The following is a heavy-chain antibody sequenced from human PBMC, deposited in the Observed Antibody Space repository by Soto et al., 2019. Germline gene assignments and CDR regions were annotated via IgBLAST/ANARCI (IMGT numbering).Heavy chain of an antibody. CDR3: ARAKRSALSPHNWFDP. CDR1: GGSISSYY. Sequence: SETLSLTCTVSGGSISSYYWSWIRQPPGKGLEWVGYIYYSGSTNYNPSLKSRVTISVDTSKNQFSLKLSSVTAADTAVYYCARAKRSALSPHNWFDPWGQVTLVTVSS. CDR2: IYYSGST. V-gene: IGHV4-59*13. D-gene: IGHD3-16*02. J-gene: IGHJ5*02.